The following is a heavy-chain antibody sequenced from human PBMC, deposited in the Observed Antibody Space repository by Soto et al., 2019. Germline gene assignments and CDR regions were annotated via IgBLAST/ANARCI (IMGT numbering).Heavy chain of an antibody. D-gene: IGHD2-21*02. CDR3: AKDEGAGDGLWLVSD. CDR1: GFSFNKYA. V-gene: IGHV3-23*01. Sequence: GGALRLSCVDSGFSFNKYAMIWVRQAPGKGQEWVSGITGSGNTIKYTASVNGRFTISRDNSKNTVYLQMDGLRAEDTAMYYCAKDEGAGDGLWLVSDWGQG. CDR2: ITGSGNTI. J-gene: IGHJ4*02.